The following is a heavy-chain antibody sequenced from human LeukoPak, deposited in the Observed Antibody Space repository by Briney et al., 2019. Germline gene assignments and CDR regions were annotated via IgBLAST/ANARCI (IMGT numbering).Heavy chain of an antibody. CDR3: ARDLGPTLLWFGEFWL. CDR1: GGSISSGGYY. V-gene: IGHV4-31*03. Sequence: SQTLSLTCTVSGGSISSGGYYWSWIRQHPGKGLEWIGYIYYSGSTYYNPSLKSRVTISVDTSKNQFSLKLSSVTAADTAVYYCARDLGPTLLWFGEFWLWGQGTLATVSS. J-gene: IGHJ4*02. D-gene: IGHD3-10*01. CDR2: IYYSGST.